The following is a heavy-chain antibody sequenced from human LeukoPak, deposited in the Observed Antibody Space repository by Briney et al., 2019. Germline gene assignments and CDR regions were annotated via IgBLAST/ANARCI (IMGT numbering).Heavy chain of an antibody. CDR3: AARVAVAGRSFDY. CDR2: ISGSGGST. J-gene: IGHJ4*02. Sequence: GGSLRLSCAASGFTFSSYAMSWVRQAPGRGLEWVSAISGSGGSTYYADSVKGRFTISRDNSKNTLYLQMNSLRAEDTAVYYCAARVAVAGRSFDYWGQGTLVTVSS. CDR1: GFTFSSYA. D-gene: IGHD6-19*01. V-gene: IGHV3-23*01.